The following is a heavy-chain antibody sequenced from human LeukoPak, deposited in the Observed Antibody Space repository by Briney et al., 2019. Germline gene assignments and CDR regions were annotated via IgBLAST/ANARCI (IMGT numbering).Heavy chain of an antibody. D-gene: IGHD6-13*01. Sequence: GRSLRLSCAASGFTFSSYAMHWVRQAPGNGLEWVAVISYDGSNKYYADSVKGRFTISRDNSKNTLYLQMNSLRAEDTAVYYCARGYSSSWYVSWGQGTLVTVSS. CDR1: GFTFSSYA. V-gene: IGHV3-30*01. CDR3: ARGYSSSWYVS. J-gene: IGHJ5*02. CDR2: ISYDGSNK.